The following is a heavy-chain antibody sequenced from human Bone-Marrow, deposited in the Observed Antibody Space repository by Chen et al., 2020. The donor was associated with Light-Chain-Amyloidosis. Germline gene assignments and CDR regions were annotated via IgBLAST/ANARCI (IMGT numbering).Heavy chain of an antibody. CDR3: ASYDPRTYYYYYMDV. CDR1: GFTFSSYS. D-gene: IGHD3-3*01. CDR2: ISSSSSYI. J-gene: IGHJ6*03. V-gene: IGHV3-21*01. Sequence: EVQLVVSGGGLVKPGGSLRLSCAASGFTFSSYSMTWVRQAPGKGLEWVSSISSSSSYIYYADSVKGRFTISRDNAKNSLYLQMNSLRAEDMAVYYCASYDPRTYYYYYMDVWGKGTTVTVSS.